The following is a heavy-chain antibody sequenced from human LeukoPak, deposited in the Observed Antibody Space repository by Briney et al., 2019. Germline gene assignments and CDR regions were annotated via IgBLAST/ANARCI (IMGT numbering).Heavy chain of an antibody. J-gene: IGHJ4*02. CDR1: GFTFSSYS. V-gene: IGHV3-21*01. D-gene: IGHD3-10*01. CDR2: ISSSSSYI. Sequence: PGGPLRLSCGASGFTFSSYSMNWVRQAPGKGLEWLSSISSSSSYIYYADSVKGRFTISRDNAKNSLYLQMNSLRAEDTAVYYCARGYYGSGSYYDPAGYWGQGTLVTVSS. CDR3: ARGYYGSGSYYDPAGY.